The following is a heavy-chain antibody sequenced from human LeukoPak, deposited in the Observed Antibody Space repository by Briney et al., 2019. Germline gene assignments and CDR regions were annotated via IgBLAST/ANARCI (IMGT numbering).Heavy chain of an antibody. J-gene: IGHJ6*02. V-gene: IGHV4-59*01. D-gene: IGHD3-16*01. CDR1: GGSISSYY. Sequence: SETLSLTCTVSGGSISSYYWSWIRQPPGKGLEWIGYIYYRGSTNYNPSLKSRVTISVDTSKNQFSLKLSSVTAADAAVYYCAGGDGYYYGMDVWGQGTTVTVSS. CDR2: IYYRGST. CDR3: AGGDGYYYGMDV.